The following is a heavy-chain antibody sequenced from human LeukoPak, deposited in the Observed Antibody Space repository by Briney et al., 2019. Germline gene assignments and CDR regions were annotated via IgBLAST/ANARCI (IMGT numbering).Heavy chain of an antibody. J-gene: IGHJ4*02. V-gene: IGHV1-8*01. D-gene: IGHD2-15*01. Sequence: ASVKVSCKASAYTFTSYDINWVRQAPGQGLEWMGWMNPNSGNTGYAQKFQGRATMTRNTSISTAYMELSSLRSEDTAVYYCARGAXGXYCXGGSCPYFDYWGQGTLISVSS. CDR2: MNPNSGNT. CDR3: ARGAXGXYCXGGSCPYFDY. CDR1: AYTFTSYD.